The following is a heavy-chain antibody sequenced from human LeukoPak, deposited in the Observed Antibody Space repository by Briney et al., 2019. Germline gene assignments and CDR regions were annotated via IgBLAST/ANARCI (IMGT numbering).Heavy chain of an antibody. CDR2: IYYSGST. V-gene: IGHV4-59*08. CDR1: GGSISSYY. CDR3: ASLDHYYYGMDV. Sequence: SETLSLTCTVSGGSISSYYWSWIRQPPGKGLEWIGYIYYSGSTNYNPSLKSRVTISVDTSKNQFSLKLSSVTAADTAVYYCASLDHYYYGMDVWGQGTTVTVSS. D-gene: IGHD1-1*01. J-gene: IGHJ6*02.